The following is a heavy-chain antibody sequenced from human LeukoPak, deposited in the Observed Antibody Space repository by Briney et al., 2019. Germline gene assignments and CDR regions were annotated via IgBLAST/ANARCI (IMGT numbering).Heavy chain of an antibody. CDR1: GFTFSSYA. CDR2: ISYDGSNK. D-gene: IGHD3-3*01. V-gene: IGHV3-30*04. Sequence: GRSLRLSCAASGFTFSSYAMHWVRQAPGKGLEWVAVISYDGSNKYYADSVKGRFTISRDNSENTLYLQMNSLRAEDTAVYYCARESYYDFWSGYYSGYYFDYWGQGTLVTVSS. CDR3: ARESYYDFWSGYYSGYYFDY. J-gene: IGHJ4*02.